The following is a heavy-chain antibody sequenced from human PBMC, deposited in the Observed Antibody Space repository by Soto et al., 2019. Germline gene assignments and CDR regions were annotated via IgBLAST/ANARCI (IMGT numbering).Heavy chain of an antibody. D-gene: IGHD5-12*01. Sequence: EVQLVESGGGLVQFGGSLRLSCAASGFTFSSYWMHWVRQVPGKGLVWVSRIKGDGTNTGYADSVKGRITISRDNVKNPRYLQMNRLSAEDTAVYYWAKGLSGYYGFDYWGQGTLVTVSS. CDR2: IKGDGTNT. J-gene: IGHJ4*02. CDR3: AKGLSGYYGFDY. CDR1: GFTFSSYW. V-gene: IGHV3-74*01.